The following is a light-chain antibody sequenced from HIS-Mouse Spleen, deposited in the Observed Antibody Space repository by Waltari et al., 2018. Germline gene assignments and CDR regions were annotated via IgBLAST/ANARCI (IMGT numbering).Light chain of an antibody. CDR2: KAS. CDR1: QSISSW. CDR3: QQYNSYPYT. Sequence: DIQMTQSPSTLSASVGDSVTLTCRASQSISSWLAWYQQKPGKAPKLLIYKASSLESGVPSRLSGSGSGTEFTLTISSLQPDDFATYYCQQYNSYPYTFGQGTKLEIK. V-gene: IGKV1-5*03. J-gene: IGKJ2*01.